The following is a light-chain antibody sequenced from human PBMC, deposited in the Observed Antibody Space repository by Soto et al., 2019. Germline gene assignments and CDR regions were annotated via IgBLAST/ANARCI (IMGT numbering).Light chain of an antibody. CDR2: DVS. V-gene: IGLV2-11*01. Sequence: QSVLTQPRSVSGSPGQSVTISCTGTRSDVGGYEYVSWFQQQPGKAPKLMMYDVSKRPSGVPDRFSGSKSGNTASLTISGLQAEDEADYYCCSSAGSYTWVFGGGTKLTVL. CDR3: CSSAGSYTWV. J-gene: IGLJ3*02. CDR1: RSDVGGYEY.